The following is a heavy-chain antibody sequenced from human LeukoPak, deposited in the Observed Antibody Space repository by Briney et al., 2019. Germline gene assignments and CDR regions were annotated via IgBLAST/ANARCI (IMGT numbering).Heavy chain of an antibody. CDR2: INPNSGGT. CDR1: GYTFTSYY. Sequence: ASVKVSCKASGYTFTSYYMHWVRQAPGQGLEWMGIINPNSGGTNYAQKFQGRVTMTRDTSISTAYMELSRLRSDDTAVYYCARDKLTITPTSNNWFDPWGQGTLVTVSS. V-gene: IGHV1-2*02. CDR3: ARDKLTITPTSNNWFDP. D-gene: IGHD3-3*01. J-gene: IGHJ5*02.